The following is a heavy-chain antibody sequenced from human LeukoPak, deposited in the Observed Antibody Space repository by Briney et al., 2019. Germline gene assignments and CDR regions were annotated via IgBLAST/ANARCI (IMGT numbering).Heavy chain of an antibody. V-gene: IGHV1-8*01. CDR3: CVIHYGRRSNFDY. D-gene: IGHD3-10*01. CDR2: MNPNSGNT. Sequence: ASVKVSCKASGYTFTSYDINWVRQATGQGLEWMGWMNPNSGNTGYAQKFQGRVTMTRNTSISTAYTELSSLRSEDTAVYYCCVIHYGRRSNFDYWGQGTLVTVSS. CDR1: GYTFTSYD. J-gene: IGHJ4*02.